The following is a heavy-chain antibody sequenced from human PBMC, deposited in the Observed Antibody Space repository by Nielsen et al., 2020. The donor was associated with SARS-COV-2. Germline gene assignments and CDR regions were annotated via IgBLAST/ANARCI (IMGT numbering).Heavy chain of an antibody. D-gene: IGHD1-26*01. CDR2: ISYDGNNK. J-gene: IGHJ4*02. CDR1: GFIFSSYA. CDR3: ARPYSGSYWHYFDY. V-gene: IGHV3-30*14. Sequence: GRSLRLSCAASGFIFSSYAMHWVRQAPGKGLEWVAVISYDGNNKYYADSVKGRFTISRDNSKNTLYLQMNSLRVEDTAVYYCARPYSGSYWHYFDYWGQGTLVTVSS.